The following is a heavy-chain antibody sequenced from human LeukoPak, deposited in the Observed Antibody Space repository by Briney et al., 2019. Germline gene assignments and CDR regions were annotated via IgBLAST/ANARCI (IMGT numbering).Heavy chain of an antibody. D-gene: IGHD3-22*01. J-gene: IGHJ4*02. V-gene: IGHV3-23*01. CDR2: ISGSAGST. Sequence: GRSLRLSCAASGFTFSNYAMTWVRQAPGKGLEWVSGISGSAGSTYYADSVKGRFTISRDNSKNTLHLQMNSLRAEDTALYYCAKVPFDSSGYFYFHYWGQGTLVTVSS. CDR3: AKVPFDSSGYFYFHY. CDR1: GFTFSNYA.